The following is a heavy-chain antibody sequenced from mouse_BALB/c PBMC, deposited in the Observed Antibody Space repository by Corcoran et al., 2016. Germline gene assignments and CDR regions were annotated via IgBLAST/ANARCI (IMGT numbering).Heavy chain of an antibody. Sequence: EVQLQQSGPELVKPGASVKISCKTSGYTFTEYTIHWVKQSHGKSLGWIGGIDPNNGGTSYNQKFKGKASMTVDKSSSTAYMGLRSLTSEYSAVYYWARDGARATSYAMDNWGQGTSVTVSS. J-gene: IGHJ4*01. D-gene: IGHD3-1*01. V-gene: IGHV1-22*01. CDR2: IDPNNGGT. CDR1: GYTFTEYT. CDR3: ARDGARATSYAMDN.